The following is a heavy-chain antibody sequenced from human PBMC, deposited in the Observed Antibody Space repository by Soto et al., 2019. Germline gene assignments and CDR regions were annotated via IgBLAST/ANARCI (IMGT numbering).Heavy chain of an antibody. J-gene: IGHJ4*02. CDR3: ARYQLLFRSFDY. D-gene: IGHD2-2*01. Sequence: QVQLRESGPGLVRPSQTLSLTCSVSGGSISSGGFYWAWIRHHPGKGLEWIGYIFYSGISYYNPSLKSRITISVDTSNNQFSLKLSSVTAADTAVYYCARYQLLFRSFDYWGQGTLVTVSS. CDR1: GGSISSGGFY. CDR2: IFYSGIS. V-gene: IGHV4-31*03.